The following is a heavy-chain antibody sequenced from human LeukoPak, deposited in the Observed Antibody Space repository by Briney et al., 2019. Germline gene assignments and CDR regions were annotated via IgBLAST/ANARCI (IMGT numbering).Heavy chain of an antibody. CDR1: GGSISSSDYY. J-gene: IGHJ5*02. D-gene: IGHD1-26*01. V-gene: IGHV4-39*01. CDR3: ARQEGGTWEYNWFDP. CDR2: IYYSATSYYSGTS. Sequence: PSETLSLTCTVSGGSISSSDYYWGWIRQPPGEGLEWIGTIYYSATSYYSGTSYFNPSLKSRVTISVDTPKNQFSLKLSSVTAADTALYYCARQEGGTWEYNWFDPWGQGTLVTVSS.